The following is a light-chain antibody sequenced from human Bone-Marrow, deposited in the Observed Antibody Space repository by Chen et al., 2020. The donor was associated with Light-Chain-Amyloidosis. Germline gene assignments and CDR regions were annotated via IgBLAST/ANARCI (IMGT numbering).Light chain of an antibody. CDR3: FQPQETPYT. Sequence: DIVMTQSPLSLCVTPGEPASISCTPTQSLLHSNGYNYLAWYLQKPGQSPQLLINLGSNRAPGVPDRFSGRGSGTDFTLRISRVEAEDVGVYYCFQPQETPYTFGQGTKLEI. CDR2: LGS. V-gene: IGKV2-28*01. CDR1: QSLLHSNGYNY. J-gene: IGKJ2*01.